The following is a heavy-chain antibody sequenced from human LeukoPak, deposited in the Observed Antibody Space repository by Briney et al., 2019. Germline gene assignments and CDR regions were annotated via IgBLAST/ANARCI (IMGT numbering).Heavy chain of an antibody. CDR2: ISYDGSNK. CDR1: GFTFSSYA. J-gene: IGHJ4*02. Sequence: GGSLRLSCSASGFTFSSYAMHWVRQAPGKGLEWVAVISYDGSNKYYADSVKGRFTISRDNSKNTLYLQMNSLRAEDTAVYYCAKDGIAVAGTFDYWGQGTLATVSS. CDR3: AKDGIAVAGTFDY. D-gene: IGHD6-19*01. V-gene: IGHV3-30-3*01.